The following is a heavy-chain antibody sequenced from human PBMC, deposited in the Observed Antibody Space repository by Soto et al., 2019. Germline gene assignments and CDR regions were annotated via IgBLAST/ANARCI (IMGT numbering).Heavy chain of an antibody. CDR2: ISAYNGNT. D-gene: IGHD3-9*01. Sequence: QVQLVQSGGEVKKPGASVKVSCKASGYTFTSYGISWVRQAPGQGLEWMGWISAYNGNTNYAQKLQGRVTMTTDTSTSTAYMELRSLRSDDTAVYYCARSTPDYDILTGYYNYYYYGMDVWGQGTTVTVSS. V-gene: IGHV1-18*04. CDR1: GYTFTSYG. J-gene: IGHJ6*02. CDR3: ARSTPDYDILTGYYNYYYYGMDV.